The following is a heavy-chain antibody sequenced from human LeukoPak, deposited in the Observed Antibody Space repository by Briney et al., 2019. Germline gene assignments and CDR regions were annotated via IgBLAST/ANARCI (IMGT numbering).Heavy chain of an antibody. CDR1: GFTFSDEY. V-gene: IGHV3-11*06. Sequence: GGSLRLSCAASGFTFSDEYMSWIRQAPGKGLEWVSYISNSGSYTNYADSVKGRFTISRDNAKNSLHLQMNSLRAEDTAVYYCARGRDRFGAFDIWGQGTMVTVSS. D-gene: IGHD3-10*01. CDR2: ISNSGSYT. J-gene: IGHJ3*02. CDR3: ARGRDRFGAFDI.